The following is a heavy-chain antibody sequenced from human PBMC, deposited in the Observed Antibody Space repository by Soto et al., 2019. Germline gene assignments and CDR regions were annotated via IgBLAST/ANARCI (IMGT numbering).Heavy chain of an antibody. J-gene: IGHJ4*02. Sequence: PSDTLSLTCTVSGGSLNSGRYYWSWIRQHPGKGLEWIGHVHPSGSIYYNPSLKSRLTMTADTSKNQVSLQLSSVTVADSAVYYCVRGSDPYKCGFWGQGTLVTVSS. CDR1: GGSLNSGRYY. CDR3: VRGSDPYKCGF. D-gene: IGHD3-10*01. CDR2: VHPSGSI. V-gene: IGHV4-31*03.